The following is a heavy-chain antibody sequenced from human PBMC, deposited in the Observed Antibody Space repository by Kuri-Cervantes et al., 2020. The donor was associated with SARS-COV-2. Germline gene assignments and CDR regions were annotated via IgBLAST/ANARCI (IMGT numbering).Heavy chain of an antibody. CDR1: GYTFSDYY. V-gene: IGHV1-2*04. Sequence: ASVKVSCKASGYTFSDYYIHWVRQAPGQGLEWMGCINPYTGGTQYAQKFQGWVTLTRDTSLSTAFMELSRLTSDGTALYYCARGEGVRGLMVVFRWRGAGPLDLWGQGSPVTVSS. D-gene: IGHD3-10*01. CDR2: INPYTGGT. J-gene: IGHJ5*02. CDR3: ARGEGVRGLMVVFRWRGAGPLDL.